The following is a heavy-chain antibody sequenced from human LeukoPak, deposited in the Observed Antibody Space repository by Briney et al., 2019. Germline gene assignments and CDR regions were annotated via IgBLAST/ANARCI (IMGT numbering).Heavy chain of an antibody. Sequence: SETLSLTCAVYGGSFSGYYWSWIRQPPGKGLEWIGEINHSGSTYYNPSLKSRVTISVDRSKNQFSLKLSSVTAADTAVYYCARTPSPDYDFWSGYYFDYWGQGTLVTVSS. CDR3: ARTPSPDYDFWSGYYFDY. CDR2: INHSGST. J-gene: IGHJ4*02. V-gene: IGHV4-34*01. CDR1: GGSFSGYY. D-gene: IGHD3-3*01.